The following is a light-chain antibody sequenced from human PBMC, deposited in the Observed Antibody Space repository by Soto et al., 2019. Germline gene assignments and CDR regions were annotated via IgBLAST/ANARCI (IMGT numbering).Light chain of an antibody. Sequence: DIQMAQSPSALSSSVGASVTITCRASQSISSYLNWYKQKPGQAPKLLIYAASSLQSGVPSRFSGSGSGTDFTLTISSLQPEDFATYYCKQSYSTFRTFGQGTKVDIK. CDR3: KQSYSTFRT. V-gene: IGKV1-39*01. CDR2: AAS. J-gene: IGKJ1*01. CDR1: QSISSY.